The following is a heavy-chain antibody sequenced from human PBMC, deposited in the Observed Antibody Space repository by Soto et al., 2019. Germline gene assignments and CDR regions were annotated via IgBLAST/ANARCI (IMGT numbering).Heavy chain of an antibody. CDR2: ISCDGSNK. Sequence: PGGSLRLSCAASGFTFSSYAMHWVRQAPGKGLEWVAVISCDGSNKYCADSVKGRFTISRENSKNTLHLHMNSLRAEDTAVYYGAREVVYDRERPRVRVCVAFAISGPGTMV. V-gene: IGHV3-30-3*01. D-gene: IGHD2-8*02. CDR3: AREVVYDRERPRVRVCVAFAI. J-gene: IGHJ3*02. CDR1: GFTFSSYA.